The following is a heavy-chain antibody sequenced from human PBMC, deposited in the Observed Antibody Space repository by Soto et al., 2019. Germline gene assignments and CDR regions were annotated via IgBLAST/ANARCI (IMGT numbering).Heavy chain of an antibody. Sequence: QVQLVESGGGVVQPGRSLRLSCAASGFTFSSYAMHWVRQAPGKGLEWVAVISYDGSNKYYADSVKGRFTISRDNSKNTLYLQMNSLRAEDTAVYYCARELSSRYYYYYGMDVWGQGTTVTVSS. CDR1: GFTFSSYA. CDR2: ISYDGSNK. D-gene: IGHD6-13*01. V-gene: IGHV3-30-3*01. J-gene: IGHJ6*02. CDR3: ARELSSRYYYYYGMDV.